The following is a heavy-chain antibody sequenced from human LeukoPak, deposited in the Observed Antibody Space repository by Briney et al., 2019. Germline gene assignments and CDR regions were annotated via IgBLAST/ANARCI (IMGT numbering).Heavy chain of an antibody. CDR2: IRYDGRNE. Sequence: GGSLRLPCAASGFSFSYCGMHWVRQAPGKGLEWVAFIRYDGRNEYYADSVKGRFTISRDNSKNTLFLQMNSLRAEDTAVYYCAKDLSEDSSGYWGDYWGQGILVTVSS. V-gene: IGHV3-30*02. CDR3: AKDLSEDSSGYWGDY. CDR1: GFSFSYCG. J-gene: IGHJ4*02. D-gene: IGHD3-22*01.